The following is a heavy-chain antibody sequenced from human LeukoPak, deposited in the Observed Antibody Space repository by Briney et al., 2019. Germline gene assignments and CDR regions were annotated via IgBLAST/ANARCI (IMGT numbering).Heavy chain of an antibody. D-gene: IGHD4-17*01. V-gene: IGHV4-30-4*08. Sequence: SETLSLTCTVSGGSISSGAYYWSWIRQPPGKDLEWIGYIYYSGNAYCNPSLKTRVTISVDTSKNQFSLKLNSVTTADTAVYYCARDYAGAFDIWGQGTMVTVSS. CDR3: ARDYAGAFDI. J-gene: IGHJ3*02. CDR2: IYYSGNA. CDR1: GGSISSGAYY.